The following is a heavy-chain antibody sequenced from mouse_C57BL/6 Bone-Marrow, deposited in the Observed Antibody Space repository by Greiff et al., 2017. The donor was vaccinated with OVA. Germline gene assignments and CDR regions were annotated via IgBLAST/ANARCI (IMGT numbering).Heavy chain of an antibody. Sequence: QVQLQQPGTELVKPGASVKLSCKASGYTFTSYWMHWVKQRPGQGLEWIGNINPSNGGTKYHEKFKSKATLTVDKSSSTDYMQLSSRTAEDAAVYCCARSPPLDHWGQGTLVTVSA. CDR1: GYTFTSYW. D-gene: IGHD4-1*01. CDR2: INPSNGGT. CDR3: ARSPPLDH. V-gene: IGHV1-53*01. J-gene: IGHJ3*01.